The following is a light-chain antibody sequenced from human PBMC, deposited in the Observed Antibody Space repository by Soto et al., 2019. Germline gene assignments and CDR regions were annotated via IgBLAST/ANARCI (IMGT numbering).Light chain of an antibody. CDR1: QEITTL. V-gene: IGKV1-33*01. CDR3: QQYENVPT. CDR2: DAS. Sequence: DIQLTQSPSFLSASVGDSVTITCQASQEITTLLNWYHQRPGKAPKLLISDASILQAGVPSRFRGSGTGIRFIFTITSLQPEDVGRYYCQQYENVPTFGQGTEVGI. J-gene: IGKJ2*01.